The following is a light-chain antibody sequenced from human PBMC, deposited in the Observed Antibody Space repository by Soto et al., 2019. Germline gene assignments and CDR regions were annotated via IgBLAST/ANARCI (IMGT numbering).Light chain of an antibody. J-gene: IGLJ2*01. CDR1: SSNVGSYSL. Sequence: QSALTQPASVSGSPGQSITISCTGTSSNVGSYSLVSWYQQFPGKAPKLIIFEVSKRPSGVSNRFSGSKSGNTAALTISGLQTEDEADYYCCSYAGSSTVIFGGGTKLTVL. CDR3: CSYAGSSTVI. V-gene: IGLV2-23*02. CDR2: EVS.